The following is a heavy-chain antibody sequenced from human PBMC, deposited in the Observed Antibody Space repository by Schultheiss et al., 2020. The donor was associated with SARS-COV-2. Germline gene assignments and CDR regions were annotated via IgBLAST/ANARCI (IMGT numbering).Heavy chain of an antibody. CDR3: AAREGVN. D-gene: IGHD1-26*01. V-gene: IGHV1-2*02. J-gene: IGHJ4*02. Sequence: ASVKVSCKASGYTFTSYYMHWVRQAPGQGLEWMGWINPNSGGTNYAQKFQGRVTITADESTSTAYMELSSLRSEDTAVYYCAAREGVNWGQGTLVTVSS. CDR2: INPNSGGT. CDR1: GYTFTSYY.